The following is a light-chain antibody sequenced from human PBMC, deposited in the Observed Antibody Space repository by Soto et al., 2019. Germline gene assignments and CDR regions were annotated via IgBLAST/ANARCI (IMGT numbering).Light chain of an antibody. CDR1: SSNIGSNY. CDR3: AAWDDSLSGVV. V-gene: IGLV1-47*01. J-gene: IGLJ2*01. Sequence: QSVLTQPPSASGTPGQRVTISCSGSSSNIGSNYVFWYQHLPGTAPKLLIYRNNQRPSRVPDRFSGSKSGTSASLAISGLRSEDETYYYCAAWDDSLSGVVFGGGTKLTVL. CDR2: RNN.